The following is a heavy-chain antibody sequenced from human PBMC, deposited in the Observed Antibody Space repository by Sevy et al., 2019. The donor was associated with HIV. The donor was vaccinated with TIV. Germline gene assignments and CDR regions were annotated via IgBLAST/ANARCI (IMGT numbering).Heavy chain of an antibody. Sequence: GSLRLSCATSGFTFSRYAMSWVRQAPGKGLEGGSGISWCGGSTYYEDSVKGRLTISRDNSKNTLYLQMNSLRAEDTAVYYCAKDPHCSGGSCYSGFDYWGQGTLVTVSS. D-gene: IGHD2-15*01. CDR2: ISWCGGST. CDR3: AKDPHCSGGSCYSGFDY. V-gene: IGHV3-23*01. CDR1: GFTFSRYA. J-gene: IGHJ4*02.